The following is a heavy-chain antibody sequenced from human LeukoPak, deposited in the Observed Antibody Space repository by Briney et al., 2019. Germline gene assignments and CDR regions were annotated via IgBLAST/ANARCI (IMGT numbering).Heavy chain of an antibody. J-gene: IGHJ4*02. CDR1: GGTFSSYA. CDR2: INPNSGGT. Sequence: GASVKVSCKASGGTFSSYAISWVRQAPGQGLEWMGWINPNSGGTNYAQKFQGWVSMTRDTSISTAYMELSRLRSDDTAVYYCARGIAVAGPGEHNIDYWGQGTLVTVSS. V-gene: IGHV1-2*04. D-gene: IGHD6-19*01. CDR3: ARGIAVAGPGEHNIDY.